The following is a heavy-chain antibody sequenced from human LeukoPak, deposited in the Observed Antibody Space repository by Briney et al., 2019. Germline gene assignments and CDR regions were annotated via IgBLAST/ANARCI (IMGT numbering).Heavy chain of an antibody. D-gene: IGHD6-13*01. Sequence: GGSLRLSCAASGFTFSTCWMSWVRQAPGKGLEWVANIKQDGSEKYCVDSVKGRFTISRDNAKNSLYLQMNSLRAEDTAVYYCARGYFSSSGRGMDVWGQGTTVTVSS. CDR2: IKQDGSEK. CDR1: GFTFSTCW. V-gene: IGHV3-7*01. CDR3: ARGYFSSSGRGMDV. J-gene: IGHJ6*02.